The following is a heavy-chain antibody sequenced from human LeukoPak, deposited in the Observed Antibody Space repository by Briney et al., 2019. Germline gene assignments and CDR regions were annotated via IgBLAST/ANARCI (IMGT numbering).Heavy chain of an antibody. CDR3: ARGHRSGWYYSQFDY. J-gene: IGHJ4*02. Sequence: SVKVSCKASVYTFTGYYMHWVRQAPGQRLEWMGWINPNSGDTTYPQKFQGRVTMTRDTYISTAFMDLSRLRSDDTAVYYCARGHRSGWYYSQFDYWGQGTLVTV. CDR1: VYTFTGYY. D-gene: IGHD6-19*01. V-gene: IGHV1-2*02. CDR2: INPNSGDT.